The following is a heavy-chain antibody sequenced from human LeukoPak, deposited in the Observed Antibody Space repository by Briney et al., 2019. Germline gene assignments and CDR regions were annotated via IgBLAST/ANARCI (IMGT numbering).Heavy chain of an antibody. Sequence: PGGSLRLSCAASGFTFSSCAMSWIRQPPGKGLEWIGEINHSGSTNYNPSLKSRVTISVDTSKNQFSLKLSSVTAADTAVYYCARGSIYCSSTSCYRGNWFDPWGQGTLVTVSS. CDR3: ARGSIYCSSTSCYRGNWFDP. CDR1: GFTFSSCA. J-gene: IGHJ5*02. CDR2: INHSGST. D-gene: IGHD2-2*01. V-gene: IGHV4-34*01.